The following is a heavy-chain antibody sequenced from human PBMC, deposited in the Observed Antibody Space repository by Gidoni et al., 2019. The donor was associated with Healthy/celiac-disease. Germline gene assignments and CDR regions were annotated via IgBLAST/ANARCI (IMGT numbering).Heavy chain of an antibody. Sequence: QVQLQESGPGLVKPSETLSLTCTVSGYSISSGYYWGWIRQPPGKGLEWIGSINHSGSTYYNPSLMSRVTISGDTSKNQFSLKLSSVTAADTAVYYCASIVSGYYYYGMDVWGQGTTVTVSS. CDR1: GYSISSGYY. J-gene: IGHJ6*02. CDR2: INHSGST. D-gene: IGHD3-10*01. V-gene: IGHV4-38-2*02. CDR3: ASIVSGYYYYGMDV.